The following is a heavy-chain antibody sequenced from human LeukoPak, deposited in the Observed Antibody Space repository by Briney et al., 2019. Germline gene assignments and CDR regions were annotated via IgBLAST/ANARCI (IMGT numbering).Heavy chain of an antibody. Sequence: ASVKVSCKASGYTFTSYDINWVRQATGQGLEWMGWMNPNSGNTGYAQKFQGRVTMTRNTSISTAYMELSSLRSEDTAVYYCARVLRYCSGGSCLSVDYFDYWGQGTLVPVSS. D-gene: IGHD2-15*01. V-gene: IGHV1-8*01. CDR2: MNPNSGNT. CDR3: ARVLRYCSGGSCLSVDYFDY. J-gene: IGHJ4*02. CDR1: GYTFTSYD.